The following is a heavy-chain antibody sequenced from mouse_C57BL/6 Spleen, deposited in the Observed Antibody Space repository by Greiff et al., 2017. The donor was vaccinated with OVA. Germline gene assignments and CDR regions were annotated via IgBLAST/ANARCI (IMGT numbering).Heavy chain of an antibody. D-gene: IGHD1-1*01. J-gene: IGHJ4*01. CDR3: ARPIYYYGGLEAMDY. CDR1: GFTFSSYT. Sequence: EVQVVESGGGLVKPGGSLKLSCAASGFTFSSYTMSWVRQTPEKRLEWVATISGGGGNTYYPDSVKGRFTITRDNAKNTLYLQLSSMRSEDTALYYCARPIYYYGGLEAMDYWGQGTSVTVSA. CDR2: ISGGGGNT. V-gene: IGHV5-9*01.